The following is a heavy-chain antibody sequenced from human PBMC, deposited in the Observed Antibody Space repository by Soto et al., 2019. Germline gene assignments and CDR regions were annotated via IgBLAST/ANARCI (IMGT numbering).Heavy chain of an antibody. CDR1: GGSIRSFS. CDR2: IYNSGST. V-gene: IGHV4-4*09. J-gene: IGHJ5*02. D-gene: IGHD2-15*01. Sequence: PSETLSLTCSVSGGSIRSFSWSWIRQPPGRGLEWIGYIYNSGSTNYNPSLKSRATISVDTSKNQFSLTLTSVTAADTAVYYCARFHKYSEANWFDPWGQGTLVTVSS. CDR3: ARFHKYSEANWFDP.